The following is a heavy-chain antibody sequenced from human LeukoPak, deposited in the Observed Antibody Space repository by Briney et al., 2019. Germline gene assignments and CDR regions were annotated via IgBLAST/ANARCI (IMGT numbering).Heavy chain of an antibody. CDR1: GYSFSSGYK. V-gene: IGHV4-38-2*01. J-gene: IGHJ5*02. CDR2: IHHSGNT. Sequence: PSETLSLTCAVSGYSFSSGYKWGWLRQPPGKGLEWIGDIHHSGNTNYNPSLKSRVTMSADTSKNQFSLKLSSVTAAATAVYYCARRVRAGDLDWFDPWGQGTLVTVSS. D-gene: IGHD3-10*01. CDR3: ARRVRAGDLDWFDP.